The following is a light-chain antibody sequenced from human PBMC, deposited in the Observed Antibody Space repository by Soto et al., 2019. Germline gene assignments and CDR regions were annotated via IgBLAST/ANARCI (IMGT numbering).Light chain of an antibody. Sequence: DIQMTQSPSTLSASVGDRVTITCRASQSISSWLAWYQQKPGKDPKLLIYKASSLESGVPSRFSGSGSGTEFTLNISSLQPDDFATYYCQQYNSYSYTFGQWTKLEIK. CDR1: QSISSW. V-gene: IGKV1-5*03. CDR2: KAS. CDR3: QQYNSYSYT. J-gene: IGKJ2*01.